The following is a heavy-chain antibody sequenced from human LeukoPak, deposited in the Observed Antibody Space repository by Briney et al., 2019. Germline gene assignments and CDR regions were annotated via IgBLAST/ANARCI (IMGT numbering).Heavy chain of an antibody. CDR2: INTDGSSI. Sequence: GGSRRLSCAASGFTLGGYKMHWIRQAPGKRLAWVARINTDGSSITYADSVKGRFTISRDNAKNTLYLQMDSLRDEDTAVYYCTRETGWGPGYWGQGTLVTVS. D-gene: IGHD6-19*01. CDR3: TRETGWGPGY. CDR1: GFTLGGYK. J-gene: IGHJ4*02. V-gene: IGHV3-74*01.